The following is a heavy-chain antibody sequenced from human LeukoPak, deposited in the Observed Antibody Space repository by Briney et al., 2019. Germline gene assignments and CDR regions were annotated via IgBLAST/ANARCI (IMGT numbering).Heavy chain of an antibody. V-gene: IGHV3-30*18. D-gene: IGHD1-26*01. Sequence: GGSLRLSCAASGFTFSSYGMPWVRQAPGKGLEWVAVISYDGSNKYYADSVKGRFTISRDNSKNTLYLQMNSLRAEDTAVYYCANMIVGANFYWGQGTLVTVSS. CDR1: GFTFSSYG. J-gene: IGHJ4*02. CDR3: ANMIVGANFY. CDR2: ISYDGSNK.